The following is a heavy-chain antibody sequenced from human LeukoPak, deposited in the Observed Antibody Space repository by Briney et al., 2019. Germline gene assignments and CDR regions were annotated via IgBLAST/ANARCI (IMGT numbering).Heavy chain of an antibody. Sequence: GGSLRLSCAASGFTFSTYAMTWVRQAPGQGLEWVSGISTSGDRTYYADSVKGRFTISRDNSKNTLYLQMNSLRAEDTAEYYCARSAVGTSCCTAVEYWGQGTLVTASS. D-gene: IGHD1-26*01. CDR3: ARSAVGTSCCTAVEY. V-gene: IGHV3-23*01. CDR2: ISTSGDRT. J-gene: IGHJ4*02. CDR1: GFTFSTYA.